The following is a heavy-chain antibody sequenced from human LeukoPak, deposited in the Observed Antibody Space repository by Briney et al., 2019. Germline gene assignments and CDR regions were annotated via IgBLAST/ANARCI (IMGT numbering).Heavy chain of an antibody. CDR2: INSDGSST. Sequence: GGSLRLSCAASGFTFSSYWMHWVRQAPGKGLVWVSRINSDGSSTSYADPVKGRFTISRDNAKNTLYLQMNSLRAEDTAVYYCARDGVTPYYYYYMDVWGKGTTVTVSS. V-gene: IGHV3-74*01. D-gene: IGHD2-21*02. J-gene: IGHJ6*03. CDR1: GFTFSSYW. CDR3: ARDGVTPYYYYYMDV.